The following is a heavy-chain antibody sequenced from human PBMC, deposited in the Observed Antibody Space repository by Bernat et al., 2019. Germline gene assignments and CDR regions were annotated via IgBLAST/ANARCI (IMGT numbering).Heavy chain of an antibody. J-gene: IGHJ4*02. CDR2: ISYDGSNK. CDR1: GFTFSSYG. V-gene: IGHV3-30*18. CDR3: AKDLRTYYSGSLDY. Sequence: QVQLVESGGGAVQPGRSLRLSCAASGFTFSSYGMHWVRQAPGKGLEWVAVISYDGSNKYYADSVKGRFTISRDNSKNTLYLQMNSLRAEDTAVYYCAKDLRTYYSGSLDYWGQGTLVTVSS. D-gene: IGHD1-26*01.